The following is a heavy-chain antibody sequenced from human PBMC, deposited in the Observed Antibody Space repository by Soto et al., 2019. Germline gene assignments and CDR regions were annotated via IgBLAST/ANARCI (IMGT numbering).Heavy chain of an antibody. Sequence: QVQLVQSGAEVKKPGASVKVSCKASGYTFSSYDINWVRQATGQGLEWMGWMNPNRGNTGYAQKFQGRVTMTRNSSISTAYMELGSLRSEDTAVYFCARVLRGTGSRLIDYYGQGTLVTVSS. CDR2: MNPNRGNT. CDR1: GYTFSSYD. V-gene: IGHV1-8*01. J-gene: IGHJ4*02. CDR3: ARVLRGTGSRLIDY. D-gene: IGHD5-12*01.